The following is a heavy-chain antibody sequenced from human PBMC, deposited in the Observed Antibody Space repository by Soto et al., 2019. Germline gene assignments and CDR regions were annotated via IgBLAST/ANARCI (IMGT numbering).Heavy chain of an antibody. V-gene: IGHV4-4*02. CDR3: VCNGYYSLDH. D-gene: IGHD6-25*01. CDR2: IHHSGGI. Sequence: QVQLQESGPGLVKPSGTLSPTCAVSGDSMSSADWWSWVRQPPGKGLEWIGEIHHSGGINYHPSLRSRVTISVDMSKNQFSLNLSSVTAADTAVYFCVCNGYYSLDHWGQGTLVIVSP. J-gene: IGHJ4*02. CDR1: GDSMSSADW.